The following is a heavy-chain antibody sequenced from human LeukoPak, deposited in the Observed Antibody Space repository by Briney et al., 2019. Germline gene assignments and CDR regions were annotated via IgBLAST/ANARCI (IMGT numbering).Heavy chain of an antibody. D-gene: IGHD1-26*01. Sequence: GGSLGLSCAASGFTVGSNYMSWVRQAPGKGLEWVSIISSGGTTSYADSVRGRFTISRDNSRNTLYLQMNSLRAEDTAVYYCATRGAPGYYYGMDVWGQGTTVTVSS. CDR1: GFTVGSNY. CDR2: ISSGGTT. CDR3: ATRGAPGYYYGMDV. V-gene: IGHV3-66*01. J-gene: IGHJ6*02.